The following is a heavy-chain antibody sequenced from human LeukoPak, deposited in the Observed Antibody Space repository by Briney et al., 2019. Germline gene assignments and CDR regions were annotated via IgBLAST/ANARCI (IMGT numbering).Heavy chain of an antibody. J-gene: IGHJ4*02. CDR3: ARQADTAMLIWSFTDY. V-gene: IGHV3-21*01. CDR2: ISSSSSYI. CDR1: GFTFSRYS. Sequence: GGSLRLSCEASGFTFSRYSLTWVRQAPGKGLEWVSSISSSSSYIYYADSVKGRFTTSRDNAKNSLYLQMNSLRAEDTALYYCARQADTAMLIWSFTDYWGQGTLVTVSS. D-gene: IGHD5-18*01.